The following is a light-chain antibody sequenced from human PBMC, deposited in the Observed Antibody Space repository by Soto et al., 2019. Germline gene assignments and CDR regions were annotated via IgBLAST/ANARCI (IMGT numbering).Light chain of an antibody. Sequence: QSVLTQPPSASETPGQRVSISCSGSSSNIGSNYVYWYQQLSGTAPKLLIYTNNQRPSGVPDRFSGSKSGTSASLAISGLRSEDEADYYCATWDDSLSAWVFGGGTKVTVL. V-gene: IGLV1-47*01. CDR3: ATWDDSLSAWV. CDR2: TNN. CDR1: SSNIGSNY. J-gene: IGLJ3*02.